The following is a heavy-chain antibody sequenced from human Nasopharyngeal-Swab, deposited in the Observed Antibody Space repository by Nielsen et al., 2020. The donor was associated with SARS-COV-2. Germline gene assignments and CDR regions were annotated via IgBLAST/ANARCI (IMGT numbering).Heavy chain of an antibody. Sequence: GESLKISCAASGFTVSSNYMSWVRQAPGKGLEWVSVIYSGGSTYYADSVKGRFTISRDNSKNTLYLQMNSLRAEDTAVYYCARDSYYYDSSGYYRYYYYYGMDVWGQGTTGTVSS. CDR1: GFTVSSNY. CDR3: ARDSYYYDSSGYYRYYYYYGMDV. CDR2: IYSGGST. J-gene: IGHJ6*02. D-gene: IGHD3-22*01. V-gene: IGHV3-66*01.